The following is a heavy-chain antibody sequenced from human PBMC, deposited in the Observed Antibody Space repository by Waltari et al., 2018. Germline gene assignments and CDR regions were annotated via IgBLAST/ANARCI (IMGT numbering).Heavy chain of an antibody. D-gene: IGHD7-27*01. CDR1: RFTFSTNW. J-gene: IGHJ4*02. CDR3: ARDFNWGWFY. V-gene: IGHV3-7*01. CDR2: IKPDGSEK. Sequence: EVQLVESGGGLVQPGGSLRLSCAASRFTFSTNWMSWVRQAPGKGLEWLANIKPDGSEKYYVDSVKGRFTISRDNAKNSLSLQMDSLRAEDTAVYYCARDFNWGWFYWGQGALVTVFS.